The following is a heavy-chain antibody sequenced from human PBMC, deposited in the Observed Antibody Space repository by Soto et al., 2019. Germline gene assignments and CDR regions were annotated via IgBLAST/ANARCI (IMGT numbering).Heavy chain of an antibody. D-gene: IGHD5-12*01. V-gene: IGHV1-69*12. J-gene: IGHJ4*02. CDR2: IIPIFGTA. Sequence: QVQLVQSGAEVKKPGSSVKVSCKASGGTFSSYAISWVRQAPGQGLEWMGGIIPIFGTANYAQKFQGRVTIXXDXSKXTAYMELSSLRSEDTAVYYCAREGEMATGGPDFDYWGQGTLVTVSS. CDR3: AREGEMATGGPDFDY. CDR1: GGTFSSYA.